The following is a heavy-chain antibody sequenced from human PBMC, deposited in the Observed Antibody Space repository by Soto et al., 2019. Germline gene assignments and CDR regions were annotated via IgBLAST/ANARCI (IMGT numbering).Heavy chain of an antibody. CDR2: ISGSGGST. CDR3: AGGRGWYNAFDI. D-gene: IGHD6-19*01. CDR1: GFTFSNYA. J-gene: IGHJ3*02. Sequence: EVQLLESGGGLVQPGGSLRLSCAASGFTFSNYAMSWVRQAPGKGLEWVSVISGSGGSTYYADSVKGRFTISRDNSKNTLYLQMNSLRAEDTAVNYCAGGRGWYNAFDIWGQGTMVTVSS. V-gene: IGHV3-23*01.